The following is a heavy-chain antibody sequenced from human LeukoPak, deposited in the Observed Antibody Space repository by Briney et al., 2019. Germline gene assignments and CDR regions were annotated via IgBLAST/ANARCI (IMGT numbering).Heavy chain of an antibody. CDR3: ARAISSLEWPHYFDY. CDR1: GGTFSSYA. CDR2: IIPIFGTA. D-gene: IGHD3-3*01. Sequence: SVKVSCKASGGTFSSYAISWVRQAPGRGVEWMGGIIPIFGTANYARKFQGGVTINADEATSTAYTELSSLRSEDTAVYYCARAISSLEWPHYFDYWRQRTLLTVPS. J-gene: IGHJ4*02. V-gene: IGHV1-69*01.